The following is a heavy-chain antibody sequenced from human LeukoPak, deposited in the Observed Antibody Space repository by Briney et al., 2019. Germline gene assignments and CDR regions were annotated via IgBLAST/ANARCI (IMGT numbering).Heavy chain of an antibody. CDR2: IYSGGST. D-gene: IGHD3-10*01. CDR1: GFTVSSNY. J-gene: IGHJ4*02. CDR3: ARDDVVKRFGEISIHMFDY. Sequence: PGGSLRLSCAASGFTVSSNYMSWVRQAPGKGLEWVSVIYSGGSTYYADSVKGRFTISRDNSKNTLYLQMNSLRAEDTAVYYCARDDVVKRFGEISIHMFDYWGQGTLVTVSS. V-gene: IGHV3-66*01.